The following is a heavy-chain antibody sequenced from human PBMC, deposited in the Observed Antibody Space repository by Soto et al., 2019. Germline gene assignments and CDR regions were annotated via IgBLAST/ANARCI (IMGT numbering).Heavy chain of an antibody. V-gene: IGHV5-51*01. CDR3: ARPYCSGGSCYSYYFDY. CDR2: IYPGDSDT. Sequence: GESLKISCKGSGYSFTSYWIGWVRQMPGKGLEWMGIIYPGDSDTRYSPSFQGQVTISADKSISTAYLQWSGLKASDTAMYYCARPYCSGGSCYSYYFDYWGQGTLVTVSS. CDR1: GYSFTSYW. D-gene: IGHD2-15*01. J-gene: IGHJ4*02.